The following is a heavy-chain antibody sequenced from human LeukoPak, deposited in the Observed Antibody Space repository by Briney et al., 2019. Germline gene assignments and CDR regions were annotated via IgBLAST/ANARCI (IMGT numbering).Heavy chain of an antibody. CDR3: ARDLRVVVPAAITLTDYYYYMDV. D-gene: IGHD2-2*01. CDR2: ISSSSSYI. J-gene: IGHJ6*03. V-gene: IGHV3-21*01. Sequence: KPGGSLRLSCAASGFTFSSYSMNWVRQAPGKGLEWVSSISSSSSYIYYADSVKGRFTISRDNAKNPLYLQMNSLRAEDTAVYYCARDLRVVVPAAITLTDYYYYMDVWGKGTTVTVSS. CDR1: GFTFSSYS.